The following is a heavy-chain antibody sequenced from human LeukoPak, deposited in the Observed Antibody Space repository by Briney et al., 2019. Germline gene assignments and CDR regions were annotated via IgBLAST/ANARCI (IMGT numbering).Heavy chain of an antibody. D-gene: IGHD6-19*01. Sequence: GGSLRLSCAASGFTFSSYSMNWVRQAPGKGSEWVSSISSSSSYIYYADSVKGRFTISRDNAKNSLYLQMNSLRAEDTAVYYCARGRQWLVHYFDYWGQGTLVTVSS. CDR1: GFTFSSYS. CDR2: ISSSSSYI. CDR3: ARGRQWLVHYFDY. V-gene: IGHV3-21*01. J-gene: IGHJ4*02.